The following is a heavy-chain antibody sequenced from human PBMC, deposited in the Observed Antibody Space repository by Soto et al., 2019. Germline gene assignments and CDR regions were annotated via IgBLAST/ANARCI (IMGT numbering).Heavy chain of an antibody. CDR1: GDSLRSGDYY. CDR3: ARGVDTMAFDH. J-gene: IGHJ5*02. D-gene: IGHD2-2*01. V-gene: IGHV4-30-4*01. CDR2: IYNSGST. Sequence: QVQLQESGPGLVKPSQTLSLTCTVSGDSLRSGDYYWSWIRQPPGKGLEWIGYIYNSGSTYYEPSRRSRLTISEDLSKNQLSLRLTAVTAADTAVYYCARGVDTMAFDHWGQGTLVTVSS.